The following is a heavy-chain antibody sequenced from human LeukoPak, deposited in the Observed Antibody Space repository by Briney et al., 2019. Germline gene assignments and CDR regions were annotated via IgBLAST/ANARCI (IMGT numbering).Heavy chain of an antibody. CDR1: GCCISGYS. V-gene: IGHV4-59*01. J-gene: IGHJ6*03. CDR2: TNYSGSP. CDR3: ARCGTNNRGYYYMED. Sequence: SETLSLTCTVSGCCISGYSWSWIRQPPGKGLEGIGETNYSGSPTYDPSLKSRVPISVDPPKTQFSLKLSSGTAPDPPVYYCARCGTNNRGYYYMEDWGKGTTVTASS. D-gene: IGHD2/OR15-2a*01.